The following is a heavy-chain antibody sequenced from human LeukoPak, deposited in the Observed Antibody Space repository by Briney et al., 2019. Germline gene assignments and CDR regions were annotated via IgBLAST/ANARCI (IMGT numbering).Heavy chain of an antibody. V-gene: IGHV4-39*07. CDR1: GGSISSNSYY. D-gene: IGHD5-12*01. Sequence: PSETLSLTCTVSGGSISSNSYYWAWIRQPPGKGLEWIGSVYSSGSTYYNPSLRSQITISVDTSKNQFSLKLSSVTAADTAVYYCARRAHSGQVDYWGQGTLVTVSS. CDR2: VYSSGST. J-gene: IGHJ4*02. CDR3: ARRAHSGQVDY.